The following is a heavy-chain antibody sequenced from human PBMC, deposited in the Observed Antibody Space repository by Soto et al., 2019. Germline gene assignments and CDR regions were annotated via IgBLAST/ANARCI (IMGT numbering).Heavy chain of an antibody. D-gene: IGHD3-22*01. CDR2: IKSKTDGGTT. J-gene: IGHJ4*02. V-gene: IGHV3-15*07. Sequence: GGSLRLSCAASGFTFSNAWMNWVRQAPGKGLEWVGRIKSKTDGGTTDYAAPVKGRFTISRDDSKNTLYLQMNSLKTEDTAVYYCTTDTGMYYYDSSGSPLDYWGQGTLVTVSS. CDR1: GFTFSNAW. CDR3: TTDTGMYYYDSSGSPLDY.